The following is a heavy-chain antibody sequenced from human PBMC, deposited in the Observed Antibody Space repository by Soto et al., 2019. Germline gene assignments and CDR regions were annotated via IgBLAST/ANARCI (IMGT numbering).Heavy chain of an antibody. CDR3: ARSDLGPIADWYFDL. CDR1: GGSISSYY. Sequence: QVQLQESGPGLVKPSETLSLTCTVSGGSISSYYWSWIRQPPGKGLEWIGYIYYSGSTNYNPSLKSRVTISVDTSKNQFSLKLSSVTAADTAVYYCARSDLGPIADWYFDLWGRSTLVTVSS. D-gene: IGHD2-21*01. J-gene: IGHJ2*01. CDR2: IYYSGST. V-gene: IGHV4-59*01.